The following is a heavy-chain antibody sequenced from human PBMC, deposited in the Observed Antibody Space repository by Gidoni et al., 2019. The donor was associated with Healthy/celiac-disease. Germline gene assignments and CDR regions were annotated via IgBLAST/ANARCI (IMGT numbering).Heavy chain of an antibody. J-gene: IGHJ4*02. CDR3: TRGRAWIQLWLH. CDR2: IRSKAYGGTT. Sequence: EVQLVESGGGLVKPGRSLRLSCTASGFTFGDYAMSWVRQAPGKGLEWVGFIRSKAYGGTTEYAASVKGRFTISRDDSKSIAYLQMNSLKTEDTAVYYCTRGRAWIQLWLHWGQGTLVTVSS. D-gene: IGHD5-18*01. CDR1: GFTFGDYA. V-gene: IGHV3-49*04.